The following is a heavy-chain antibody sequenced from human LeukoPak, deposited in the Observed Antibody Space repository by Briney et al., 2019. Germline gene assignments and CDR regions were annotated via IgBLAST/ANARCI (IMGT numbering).Heavy chain of an antibody. Sequence: PGESLKISCKGSGYRFTNYWISWVRQMPGKGPEWMGRIDPSDSYTNYSPSFQGHVTISADKSISTAYLQWSSLKASDTAMYYCARLRWPRGGRSSFDYWGQGALVTVSS. CDR3: ARLRWPRGGRSSFDY. D-gene: IGHD3-10*01. CDR2: IDPSDSYT. CDR1: GYRFTNYW. V-gene: IGHV5-10-1*01. J-gene: IGHJ4*02.